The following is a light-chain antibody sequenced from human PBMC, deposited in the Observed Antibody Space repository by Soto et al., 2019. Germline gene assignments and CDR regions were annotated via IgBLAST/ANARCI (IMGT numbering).Light chain of an antibody. CDR3: QQYGSSPPYT. J-gene: IGKJ2*01. V-gene: IGKV3-20*01. Sequence: PGERATLSCTASQSVSSSYLAWYQQKPGQAPRLLIYGASSRATGISDRFSGSGSGTDFTLTISRLEPEDFAVYYCQQYGSSPPYTFGQGTKLEIK. CDR1: QSVSSSY. CDR2: GAS.